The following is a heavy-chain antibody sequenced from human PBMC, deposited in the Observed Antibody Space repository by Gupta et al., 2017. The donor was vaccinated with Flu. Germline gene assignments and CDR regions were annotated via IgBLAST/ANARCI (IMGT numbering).Heavy chain of an antibody. V-gene: IGHV3-48*03. Sequence: EVQLVESGGGLVQPGGSLRLSCAASGFTFSSYEMNWVRQAPGKGLEWVSYISSSGSTIYYADSVKGRFTISRDNAKNSLYLQMNSLRAEDTAVYYCARDSLKYYYDSSGYLVPGGHFDYWGQGTLVTVSA. J-gene: IGHJ4*02. CDR3: ARDSLKYYYDSSGYLVPGGHFDY. D-gene: IGHD3-22*01. CDR1: GFTFSSYE. CDR2: ISSSGSTI.